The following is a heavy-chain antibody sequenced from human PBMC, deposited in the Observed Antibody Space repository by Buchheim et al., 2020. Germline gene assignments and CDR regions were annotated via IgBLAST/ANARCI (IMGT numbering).Heavy chain of an antibody. J-gene: IGHJ5*02. CDR2: IWYDGSNK. CDR3: AREGYSSGQYGGWFDP. D-gene: IGHD6-19*01. V-gene: IGHV3-33*01. CDR1: GFTFSSYG. Sequence: VQLLESGGGLVQPGGSLRLSCAASGFTFSSYGMHWVRQAPGKGLEWVAVIWYDGSNKYYADSVKGRFTISRDNSKNTLYLQMNSLRAEDTAVYYCAREGYSSGQYGGWFDPWGQGTL.